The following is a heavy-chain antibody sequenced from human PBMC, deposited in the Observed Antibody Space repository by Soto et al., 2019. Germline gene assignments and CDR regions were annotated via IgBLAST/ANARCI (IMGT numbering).Heavy chain of an antibody. CDR1: GFTFSSYG. CDR2: ISYDGSNK. D-gene: IGHD2-15*01. J-gene: IGHJ6*02. Sequence: PVGSLRLSCAASGFTFSSYGMHWVRQAPGKGLEWVAVISYDGSNKYYADSVKGRFTISRDNSKNTLYLQMNSLRAEDTAVYYCAKRGGSDSLGVGYYYYYGMDVWGQGTTVTVSS. CDR3: AKRGGSDSLGVGYYYYYGMDV. V-gene: IGHV3-30*18.